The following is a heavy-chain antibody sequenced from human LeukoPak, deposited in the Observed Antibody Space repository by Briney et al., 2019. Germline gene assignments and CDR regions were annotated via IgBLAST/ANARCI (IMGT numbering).Heavy chain of an antibody. CDR3: ARGPSGYHNT. V-gene: IGHV3-23*01. J-gene: IGHJ4*02. Sequence: GGSLRLSCAASGFTFSNHGMNWVRQAPGKGLEWVSGISPSGDITYYADSVKGRFTISRDSSKNTLYLQMNSLRAEDTAVYYCARGPSGYHNTGGQGTLVTVSS. D-gene: IGHD5-12*01. CDR1: GFTFSNHG. CDR2: ISPSGDIT.